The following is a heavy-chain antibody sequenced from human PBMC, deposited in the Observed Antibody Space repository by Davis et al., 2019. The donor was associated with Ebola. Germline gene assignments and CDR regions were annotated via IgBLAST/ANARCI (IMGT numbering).Heavy chain of an antibody. CDR1: GYTFTSYA. V-gene: IGHV1-3*01. D-gene: IGHD6-13*01. CDR3: ARDSSSWDYFDY. CDR2: INAGNGNT. Sequence: AASVKVSCKASGYTFTSYAMHWVRQAPGQRLEWMGWINAGNGNTKYSQKLQGRVTMTTDTSTSTAYMELRSLRSDDTAVYYCARDSSSWDYFDYWGQGTLVTVSS. J-gene: IGHJ4*02.